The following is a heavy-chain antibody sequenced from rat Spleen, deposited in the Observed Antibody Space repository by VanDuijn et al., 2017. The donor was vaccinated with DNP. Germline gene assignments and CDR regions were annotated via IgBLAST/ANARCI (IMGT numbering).Heavy chain of an antibody. Sequence: EVQLVESGGGLVQPGNSLKLSCAASGFTFSDYAMAWVRQSPKKGLEWVAAIFYDDSRTYYRDSVKGRFTISRDNTKSTLYLQMDSLRSEDTATYYCARHYGGYSYYWYFDFWGPGTMVTVSS. CDR3: ARHYGGYSYYWYFDF. CDR1: GFTFSDYA. CDR2: IFYDDSRT. V-gene: IGHV5-17*01. D-gene: IGHD1-11*01. J-gene: IGHJ1*01.